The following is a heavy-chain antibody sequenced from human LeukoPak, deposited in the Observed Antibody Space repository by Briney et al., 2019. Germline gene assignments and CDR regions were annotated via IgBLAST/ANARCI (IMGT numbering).Heavy chain of an antibody. CDR1: GFSFSSYA. V-gene: IGHV3-23*01. CDR3: AKGATTVTTIYLFDY. D-gene: IGHD4-17*01. Sequence: PGGSLGLSCAASGFSFSSYAMNWVRQAPGKGLEWVSGISGSGGTTYYADSVKGRFTISRDNSKNTLSLQMNSLRAEDTAVYYCAKGATTVTTIYLFDYWGQGTLVTVS. CDR2: ISGSGGTT. J-gene: IGHJ4*02.